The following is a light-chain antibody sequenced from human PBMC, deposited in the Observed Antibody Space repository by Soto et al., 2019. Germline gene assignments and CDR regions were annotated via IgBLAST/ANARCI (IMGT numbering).Light chain of an antibody. J-gene: IGKJ1*01. CDR3: LQDFKYPRT. CDR2: EAS. Sequence: AILMTQSPSSLSASVGDRVTITCRASQGIRNDLAWYQQKPGKAPKLLIYEASTLQSGVPSRFSGSYSGTDFTLTIGSPQPEDFATYYCLQDFKYPRTFGQGTKVDI. V-gene: IGKV1-6*01. CDR1: QGIRND.